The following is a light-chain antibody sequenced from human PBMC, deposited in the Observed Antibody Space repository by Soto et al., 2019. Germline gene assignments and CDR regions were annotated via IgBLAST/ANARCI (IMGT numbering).Light chain of an antibody. CDR1: QDISNY. CDR2: DAS. CDR3: QQYDNLPLT. V-gene: IGKV1-33*01. Sequence: IQMTQSPSSRSSSLGDRVSITCKASQDISNYLNWHQQKPGKAPKVLIYDASNLETGVPSRFSGSASGTDVTFTISSLKTEDSATYYCQQYDNLPLTFGGGTKVDIK. J-gene: IGKJ4*01.